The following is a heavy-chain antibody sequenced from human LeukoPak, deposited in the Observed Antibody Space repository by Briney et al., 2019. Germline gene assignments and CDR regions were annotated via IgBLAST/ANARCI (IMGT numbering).Heavy chain of an antibody. J-gene: IGHJ4*02. CDR3: ARDKVTY. V-gene: IGHV3-43D*04. CDR1: GFTFDDYA. Sequence: GGSLRLSCAASGFTFDDYAMHWVRQAPGKGLEWVSLISWDGGSTYYADSVKGRFTISRDNAKNSLYLQMNSLKVEDTAVYYCARDKVTYWGPGTLVTVSS. CDR2: ISWDGGST.